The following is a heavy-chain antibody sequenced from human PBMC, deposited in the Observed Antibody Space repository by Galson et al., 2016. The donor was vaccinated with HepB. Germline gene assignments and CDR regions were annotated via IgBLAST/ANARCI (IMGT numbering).Heavy chain of an antibody. D-gene: IGHD6-19*01. CDR2: INVANGDG. CDR3: ARSAMLGGSGWTHFDF. CDR1: GYTFVNYA. J-gene: IGHJ4*02. Sequence: SVKVSCKASGYTFVNYALHWVRQAPGQSLEWMGWINVANGDGRYSQKFQDRLTITRDTSATTVSMELSSLTSEDTSVYYCARSAMLGGSGWTHFDFWGQGTLVTVSS. V-gene: IGHV1-3*01.